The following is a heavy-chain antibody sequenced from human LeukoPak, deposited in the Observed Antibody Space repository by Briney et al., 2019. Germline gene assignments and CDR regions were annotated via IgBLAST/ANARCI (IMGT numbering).Heavy chain of an antibody. D-gene: IGHD2-15*01. CDR2: INHSGST. V-gene: IGHV4-34*01. Sequence: PSETLSLTCAVYGGSFSGYYWSWIRQPPGKGLEWIGEINHSGSTNYNPSLKSRVTISVDTSKNQSSLKLSSVTAADTAVYYCARGDRDSPTYYYYYYYMDVWGKGTTVTVSS. CDR1: GGSFSGYY. CDR3: ARGDRDSPTYYYYYYYMDV. J-gene: IGHJ6*03.